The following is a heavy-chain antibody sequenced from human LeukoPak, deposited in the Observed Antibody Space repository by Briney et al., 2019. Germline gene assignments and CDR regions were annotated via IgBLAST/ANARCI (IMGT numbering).Heavy chain of an antibody. J-gene: IGHJ4*02. V-gene: IGHV4-39*07. CDR1: IDSFTNYY. CDR2: IYYSGST. CDR3: ARGRYYESSGYVYYFDY. D-gene: IGHD3-22*01. Sequence: SETLSLTCAVYIDSFTNYYWGWIRQPPGKGLEWIGSIYYSGSTYYNPSLKSRVTISVDTSKNQFSLKLSSVTAADTAVYYCARGRYYESSGYVYYFDYWGQGTLVTVSS.